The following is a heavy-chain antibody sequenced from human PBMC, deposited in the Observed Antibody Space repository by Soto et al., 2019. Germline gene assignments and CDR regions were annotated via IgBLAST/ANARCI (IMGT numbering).Heavy chain of an antibody. Sequence: SVKVSCKASGGTFSIYGFSWVRQAPGQGPEWIGGIIPILTTPNYAQKFQGRVTIVADESTTTVYMELSSLKFEDTAVYYCAPPVGIAPNGEDGMDVWGQGTSVTVSS. CDR2: IIPILTTP. V-gene: IGHV1-69*13. D-gene: IGHD2-8*01. CDR1: GGTFSIYG. J-gene: IGHJ6*02. CDR3: APPVGIAPNGEDGMDV.